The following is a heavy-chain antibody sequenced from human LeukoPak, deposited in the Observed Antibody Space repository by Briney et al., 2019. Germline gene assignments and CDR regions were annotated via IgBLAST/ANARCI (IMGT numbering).Heavy chain of an antibody. J-gene: IGHJ4*02. CDR2: IYSGGST. CDR3: ARERGYDSSGYYPTYLDN. V-gene: IGHV3-66*01. CDR1: GFTVSSNY. Sequence: GGSLRLSCAASGFTVSSNYMSWVRQAPGKGLEWVSVIYSGGSTYYADSVKGRFTIFRDNSKNTLYLQMNSVRAEDTAVYYCARERGYDSSGYYPTYLDNWGQGTLVTVSS. D-gene: IGHD3-22*01.